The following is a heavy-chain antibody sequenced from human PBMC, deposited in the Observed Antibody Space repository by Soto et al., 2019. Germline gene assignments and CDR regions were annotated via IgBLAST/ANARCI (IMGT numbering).Heavy chain of an antibody. D-gene: IGHD3-22*01. CDR3: ATKSTQYYYDSSGYYY. J-gene: IGHJ4*02. CDR2: FDPEDGET. CDR1: GYTLTELS. Sequence: ASVKVSCKXSGYTLTELSMHWVRQAPGKGLEWMGGFDPEDGETIYAQKFQGRVTMTEDTSTDTAYMELSSLRSEDTAVYYCATKSTQYYYDSSGYYYWGQGTLVTVSS. V-gene: IGHV1-24*01.